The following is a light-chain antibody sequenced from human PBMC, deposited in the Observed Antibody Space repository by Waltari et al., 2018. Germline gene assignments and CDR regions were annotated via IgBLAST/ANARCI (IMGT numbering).Light chain of an antibody. CDR2: QDS. CDR3: QAWDSSTAVYV. J-gene: IGLJ1*01. Sequence: SYELTQPPSVSVSPGQTASITCSGDKSGDKYACWYQQKPGQSPVLVIYQDSKRPSGIPERFSGSNSGNTATLTISGTQAMDEADYYCQAWDSSTAVYVFGTGTKVTVL. CDR1: KSGDKY. V-gene: IGLV3-1*01.